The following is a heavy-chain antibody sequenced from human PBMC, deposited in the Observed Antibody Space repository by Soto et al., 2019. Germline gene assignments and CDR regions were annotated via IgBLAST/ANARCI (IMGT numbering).Heavy chain of an antibody. CDR3: ARSSGGVFGIIIEGSNWLAP. D-gene: IGHD3-16*02. Sequence: GASVKVSCKASGYTFTSYEYYIHWVRQAPGQGLEWMGWISPYSGGSNYAQTFQGRVTVTRDTSITTAFLEVTRLRPDDTAVYYCARSSGGVFGIIIEGSNWLAPWGQGSLVTVSS. CDR1: GYTFTSYEYY. J-gene: IGHJ5*02. CDR2: ISPYSGGS. V-gene: IGHV1-2*02.